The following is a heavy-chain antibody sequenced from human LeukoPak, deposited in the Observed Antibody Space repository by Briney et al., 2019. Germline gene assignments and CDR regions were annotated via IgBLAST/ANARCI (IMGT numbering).Heavy chain of an antibody. J-gene: IGHJ4*02. CDR3: GRAFPPLRTSSAGDL. V-gene: IGHV3-21*06. CDR2: ISGRSSHK. CDR1: GFTFSDYD. Sequence: GGSLRLSCSASGFTFSDYDMNWIRQAPGKGLEWISTISGRSSHKNYGDSVKGRFSISRDNAKNLLYLQMNGLGAEDTAVYYCGRAFPPLRTSSAGDLWGQGTLVTVSS. D-gene: IGHD3-16*01.